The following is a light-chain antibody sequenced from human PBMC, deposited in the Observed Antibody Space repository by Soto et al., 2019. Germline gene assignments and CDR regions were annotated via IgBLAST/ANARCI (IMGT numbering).Light chain of an antibody. J-gene: IGLJ1*01. Sequence: QSVLAQPTSVSGSPGQSSTISCTANHNDIGTYDYVSWYQQHPGRAPRLLIHGVTTRPSGISGRFSASKSGLTASLTISGLQSEDEADYYCSSFTSNRIYVFGPGTKVTVL. CDR2: GVT. CDR1: HNDIGTYDY. V-gene: IGLV2-14*03. CDR3: SSFTSNRIYV.